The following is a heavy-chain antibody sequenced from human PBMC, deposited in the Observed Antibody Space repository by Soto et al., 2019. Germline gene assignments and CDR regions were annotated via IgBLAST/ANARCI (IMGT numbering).Heavy chain of an antibody. CDR3: ARGSDSGYDYLHGNDY. CDR2: ISAYNGNT. CDR1: GYTFTSYG. V-gene: IGHV1-18*01. J-gene: IGHJ4*02. D-gene: IGHD5-12*01. Sequence: ASVKVSCKASGYTFTSYGISWVRQAPGQGLEWMGWISAYNGNTNYAQKLQGRVTMTTDTSTSIAYMELRSLRSDDTAVYYCARGSDSGYDYLHGNDYWGQGTRVTVSS.